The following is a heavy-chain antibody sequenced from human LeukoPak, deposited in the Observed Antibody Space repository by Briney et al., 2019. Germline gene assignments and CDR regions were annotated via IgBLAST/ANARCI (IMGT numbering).Heavy chain of an antibody. J-gene: IGHJ6*02. CDR1: GFTFSNYA. D-gene: IGHD3-10*01. CDR3: AKDYYGSGSYYDPNYYYGMDV. V-gene: IGHV3-23*03. Sequence: GGSLRLSCAASGFTFSNYAMNWVRQAPGKGLEWVSVFYGGGSTYYADSVKGRFTISRDNSKNTLYLQMNSLRAEDTAVYYCAKDYYGSGSYYDPNYYYGMDVWGQGTTVTVSS. CDR2: FYGGGST.